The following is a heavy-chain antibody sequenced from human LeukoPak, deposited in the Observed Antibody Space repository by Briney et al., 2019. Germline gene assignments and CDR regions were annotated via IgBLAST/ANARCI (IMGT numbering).Heavy chain of an antibody. Sequence: PSETLSLTCAVSGGSISSNSYYWGWIRQPPGKGLEWIGEINHSGSTNYNPSLKSRVTISVDTSKNQFSLKLSSVTAADTAVYYCARVPRRGYSYGYGYWGQGTLVTVSS. D-gene: IGHD5-18*01. J-gene: IGHJ4*02. V-gene: IGHV4-39*07. CDR3: ARVPRRGYSYGYGY. CDR1: GGSISSNSYY. CDR2: INHSGST.